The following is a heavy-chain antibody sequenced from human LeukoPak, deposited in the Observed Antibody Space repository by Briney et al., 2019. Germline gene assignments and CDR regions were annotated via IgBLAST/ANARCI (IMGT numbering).Heavy chain of an antibody. V-gene: IGHV3-64D*09. J-gene: IGHJ4*02. CDR3: VKDSLGYSYGYYFDY. CDR1: GLTFISYG. D-gene: IGHD5-18*01. CDR2: ISSNGAST. Sequence: GGSLRLSCSASGLTFISYGMHWVRHAPGTGLEYVLAISSNGASTYYADSVKGRFTISRDNSNNTLYLQMSSLRAEDTAVYYCVKDSLGYSYGYYFDYWGQGTLVTVSS.